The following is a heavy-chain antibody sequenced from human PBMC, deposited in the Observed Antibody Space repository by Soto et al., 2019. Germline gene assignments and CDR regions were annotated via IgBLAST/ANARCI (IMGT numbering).Heavy chain of an antibody. CDR1: GFTFSSYS. Sequence: GGSLRLSCAASGFTFSSYSMNWVRQAPGKGLEWVSYISSSSSTIYYADSVKGRFTISRDNAKNSLYLQMNSLRAEDTAVYYCARDYVVVVAAKGYYYYMDVWGKGTTVTVSS. V-gene: IGHV3-48*01. D-gene: IGHD2-15*01. CDR3: ARDYVVVVAAKGYYYYMDV. CDR2: ISSSSSTI. J-gene: IGHJ6*03.